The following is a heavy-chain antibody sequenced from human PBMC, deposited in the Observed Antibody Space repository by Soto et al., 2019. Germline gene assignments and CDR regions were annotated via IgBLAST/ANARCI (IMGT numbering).Heavy chain of an antibody. D-gene: IGHD3-16*02. J-gene: IGHJ6*02. CDR2: ILPLSGTS. CDR1: AVTFIAYA. Sequence: GASVKVSCKASAVTFIAYAISWVRQAPGQGLEWMGGILPLSGTSNYTQRFQGRVTITADKSTSTAYMELSSLRSDDTAVYYCARTNPTKYYDYVWGDYRREGMDVWGQGTTVTVSS. CDR3: ARTNPTKYYDYVWGDYRREGMDV. V-gene: IGHV1-69*06.